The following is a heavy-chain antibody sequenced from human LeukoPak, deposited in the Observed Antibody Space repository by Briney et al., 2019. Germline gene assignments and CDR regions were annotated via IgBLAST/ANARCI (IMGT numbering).Heavy chain of an antibody. Sequence: ASVKVSCKASGYTFTSYYMHWVRQAPGQGLEWMGIINPSGGSTSYAQKFQGRVTMTRDTSTSTVYMELSSLRSEDTAVYYCASEIAVAGTGGGAFDPWGQGTLVTVSS. CDR2: INPSGGST. J-gene: IGHJ5*02. CDR1: GYTFTSYY. D-gene: IGHD6-19*01. V-gene: IGHV1-46*01. CDR3: ASEIAVAGTGGGAFDP.